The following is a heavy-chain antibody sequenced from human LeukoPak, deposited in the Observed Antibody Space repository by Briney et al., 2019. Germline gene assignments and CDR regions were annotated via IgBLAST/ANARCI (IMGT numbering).Heavy chain of an antibody. CDR3: ARELIDFRDHTNTGFFDS. D-gene: IGHD3/OR15-3a*01. CDR2: IDPSSGAT. V-gene: IGHV1-2*02. Sequence: GASVKVSCETSGYTFTGYYIHLLRQAPGQRLEWMAWIDPSSGATNYAHKFQGRVTLTRDTSINTAYMEVNSLGSDDTAVYYCARELIDFRDHTNTGFFDSWGQGTLVTVSS. J-gene: IGHJ4*02. CDR1: GYTFTGYY.